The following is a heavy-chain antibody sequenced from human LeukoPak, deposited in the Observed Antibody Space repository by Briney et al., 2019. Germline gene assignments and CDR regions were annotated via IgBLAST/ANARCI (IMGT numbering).Heavy chain of an antibody. J-gene: IGHJ4*02. V-gene: IGHV3-23*01. D-gene: IGHD2-2*01. CDR3: AKDDRYCSSTSCYFPY. CDR2: IASGRSP. CDR1: GFTFNSYA. Sequence: GESLRLSCAASGFTFNSYAMAWVRQAPGKGLEWVSSIASGRSPSYADSVKGRLTLSRDNAKNTVYLQMNSVRAEDTAVYYCAKDDRYCSSTSCYFPYWGQGTLVTVSS.